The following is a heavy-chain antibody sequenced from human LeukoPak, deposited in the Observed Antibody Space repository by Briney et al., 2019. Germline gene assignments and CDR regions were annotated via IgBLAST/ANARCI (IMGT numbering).Heavy chain of an antibody. J-gene: IGHJ3*02. V-gene: IGHV4-59*12. CDR1: GGSISSYY. CDR3: ARETYSDAFDI. CDR2: IYYSGST. D-gene: IGHD2-15*01. Sequence: SETLSLTCTVSGGSISSYYWSWIRQPPGKGLEWIGYIYYSGSTNYNPSLKSRVTISVDTSKNQFSLKLSSVTAADTAVYYCARETYSDAFDIWGQGTLVTVSS.